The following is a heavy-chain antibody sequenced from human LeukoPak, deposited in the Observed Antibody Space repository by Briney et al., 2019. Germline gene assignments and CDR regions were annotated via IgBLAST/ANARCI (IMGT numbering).Heavy chain of an antibody. J-gene: IGHJ3*01. D-gene: IGHD3-9*01. CDR2: INPDGSEK. V-gene: IGHV3-7*01. Sequence: AGGSLRLSCAASGFTFSTSWMTWARQAPGKGLQWVAHINPDGSEKDYVDSVKGRLAVSRDNAKNSLYLQMNSLRAEDTALYYCARQTLGATGYSAFDFWGQGTLVTVSS. CDR1: GFTFSTSW. CDR3: ARQTLGATGYSAFDF.